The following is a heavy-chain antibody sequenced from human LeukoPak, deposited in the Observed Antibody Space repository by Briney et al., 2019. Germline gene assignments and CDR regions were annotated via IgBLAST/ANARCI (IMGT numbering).Heavy chain of an antibody. CDR2: IWFDGSNK. J-gene: IGHJ5*02. D-gene: IGHD1-26*01. CDR3: ARDLGVLEFDP. V-gene: IGHV3-33*01. CDR1: GFTFSSYG. Sequence: GGSLRLSCAASGFTFSSYGMHWVRQAPGKGLEWVAVIWFDGSNKYYADSAKGRFTISRDNSKNTLYLQMNSLRAEDTAVYYCARDLGVLEFDPWGQGTLVTVSS.